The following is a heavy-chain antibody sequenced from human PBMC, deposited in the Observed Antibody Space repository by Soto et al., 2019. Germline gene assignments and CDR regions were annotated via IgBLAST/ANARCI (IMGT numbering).Heavy chain of an antibody. CDR1: GVTVSSYA. CDR3: ARGVVVAATSYADSFDY. D-gene: IGHD2-15*01. Sequence: QVQLVESGGGVVQPGRSLRLSCAASGVTVSSYAMHWVRQAPGKGLEWVAVISYDGSNKYYADSVQGRVTISRDNSKNTLYLQMNSLRAEYTAVYYCARGVVVAATSYADSFDYLGQGTLVTVSS. CDR2: ISYDGSNK. V-gene: IGHV3-30-3*01. J-gene: IGHJ4*02.